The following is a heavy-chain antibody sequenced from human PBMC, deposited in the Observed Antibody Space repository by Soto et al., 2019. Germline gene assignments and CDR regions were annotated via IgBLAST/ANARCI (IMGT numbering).Heavy chain of an antibody. J-gene: IGHJ4*02. V-gene: IGHV1-18*01. CDR2: ISAYNGNT. CDR1: GYTFTSYG. D-gene: IGHD3-10*01. Sequence: ASVKVSCKASGYTFTSYGISWVRQAPGQGLEWMGWISAYNGNTNYAQKLQGRVTMTTDTSTSTAYMELRSLRSDDTAVYYCARDLSLLWFGDFDYWGQGTLVTVSS. CDR3: ARDLSLLWFGDFDY.